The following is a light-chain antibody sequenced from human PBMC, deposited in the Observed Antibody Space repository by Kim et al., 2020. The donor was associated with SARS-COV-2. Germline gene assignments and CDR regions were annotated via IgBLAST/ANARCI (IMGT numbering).Light chain of an antibody. CDR1: QSINSD. CDR2: GAS. J-gene: IGKJ4*01. Sequence: EIVVTQSPATLSVSPGERATLSCRASQSINSDLAWYQQKPGQAPRLLIYGASTRATGLPARFSGSGSGTEFTLTISSLQSEDFAVYYCQQYYNWPPLTFGGGTKVDIK. CDR3: QQYYNWPPLT. V-gene: IGKV3-15*01.